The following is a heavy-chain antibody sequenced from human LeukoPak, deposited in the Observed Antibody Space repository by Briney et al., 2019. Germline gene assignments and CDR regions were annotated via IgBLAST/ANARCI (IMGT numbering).Heavy chain of an antibody. CDR1: GFTLGSYG. V-gene: IGHV3-7*01. D-gene: IGHD2-15*01. J-gene: IGHJ4*02. CDR2: INQDGSEK. CDR3: ASRSSVAASGPG. Sequence: GGPRRPSWAASGFTLGSYGRTWVRKAPGRGLEGGANINQDGSEKYYVDSVKGRFTISRDNAKNSLYLQMSSLRAEDTALNYCASRSSVAASGPGWGQGTLVTVSS.